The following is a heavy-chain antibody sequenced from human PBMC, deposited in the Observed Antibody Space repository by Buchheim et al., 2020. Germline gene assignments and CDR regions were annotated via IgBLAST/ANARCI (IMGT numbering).Heavy chain of an antibody. V-gene: IGHV3-7*01. J-gene: IGHJ4*02. Sequence: EVQLVESGGGLVQPGGSLRLSCADSGFTSSYYWMKWVRQAPGKGLEWVANIKQDGSEKYYVDSVKGRFTISTDNAKNSLYLQMNSLIVEDTAVYYCVRSSGWVYDFWGQGTL. CDR2: IKQDGSEK. D-gene: IGHD6-19*01. CDR3: VRSSGWVYDF. CDR1: GFTSSYYW.